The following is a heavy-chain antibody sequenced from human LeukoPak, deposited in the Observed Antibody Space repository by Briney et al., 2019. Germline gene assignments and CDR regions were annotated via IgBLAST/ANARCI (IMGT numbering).Heavy chain of an antibody. D-gene: IGHD2-2*01. Sequence: GGSLRLSCAASGFTFSSYAMSWVRQAPGKGLEWVSSISSSSSYIYYADSVKGRFTISRDNAKNSLYLQMNSLRAEDTAVYYCALFYCSSTSCLRASVDYWGQGTLVTVSS. CDR1: GFTFSSYA. J-gene: IGHJ4*02. CDR3: ALFYCSSTSCLRASVDY. CDR2: ISSSSSYI. V-gene: IGHV3-21*01.